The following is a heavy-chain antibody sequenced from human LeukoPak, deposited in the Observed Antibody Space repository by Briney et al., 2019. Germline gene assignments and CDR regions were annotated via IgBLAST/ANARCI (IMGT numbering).Heavy chain of an antibody. J-gene: IGHJ4*02. CDR2: IIPIFGTA. V-gene: IGHV1-69*05. CDR3: ASGPLYGGYDD. CDR1: GGTFSSYA. Sequence: SVKVSCKASGGTFSSYAISWVRQAPGQGLEWMGRIIPIFGTANYAQKFQDRVTITTDESTSTAYMELSSLRSEDTAVYYCASGPLYGGYDDWGQGTLVTVSS. D-gene: IGHD5-12*01.